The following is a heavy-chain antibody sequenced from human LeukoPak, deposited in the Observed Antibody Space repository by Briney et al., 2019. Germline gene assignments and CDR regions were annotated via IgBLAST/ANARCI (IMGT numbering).Heavy chain of an antibody. J-gene: IGHJ6*02. D-gene: IGHD3-22*01. CDR2: INYSGST. V-gene: IGHV4-59*01. Sequence: SETLSLTCTVSGGSISSYYWSWIRQPPGKGLEWIGYINYSGSTNYNPSLKSRVTISVDTSKNQFSLKLSSVTAADTAVYYCARLYYYDSSGYYPPYYYYGMDVWGQGTTVTVSS. CDR1: GGSISSYY. CDR3: ARLYYYDSSGYYPPYYYYGMDV.